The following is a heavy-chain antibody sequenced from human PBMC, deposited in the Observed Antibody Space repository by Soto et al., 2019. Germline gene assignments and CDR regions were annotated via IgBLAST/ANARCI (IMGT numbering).Heavy chain of an antibody. J-gene: IGHJ4*02. Sequence: GGSLRLSCAASGFTFTRYSMNWVRQAPGKGLEWVSSISSTTNYIYYGDSMKGRFTISRDNAKNSLYLEMNSLRAEDTAVYYCARESEDLTSNFDYWGQGTLVTAPQ. CDR3: ARESEDLTSNFDY. CDR2: ISSTTNYI. V-gene: IGHV3-21*06. CDR1: GFTFTRYS.